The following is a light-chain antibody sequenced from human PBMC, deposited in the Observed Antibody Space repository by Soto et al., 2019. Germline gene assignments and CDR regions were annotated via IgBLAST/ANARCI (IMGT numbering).Light chain of an antibody. CDR3: QQRSNWPPVFT. CDR1: QSVSTY. J-gene: IGKJ2*01. V-gene: IGKV3-11*01. Sequence: FVLTQSPATLSLSPGERATLSCRASQSVSTYLAWYQQKPGQAPRLLIYDASNRATGIPARFSGSGSGTDFTLTISGLEPEDFAVYYCQQRSNWPPVFTFGQGTKLEIK. CDR2: DAS.